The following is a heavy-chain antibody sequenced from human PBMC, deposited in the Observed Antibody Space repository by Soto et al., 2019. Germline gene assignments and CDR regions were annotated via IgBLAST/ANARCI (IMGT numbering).Heavy chain of an antibody. V-gene: IGHV3-74*01. CDR3: ASSIPVVVIASHHWFEP. D-gene: IGHD2-21*01. CDR1: GFTFSGDW. CDR2: INKDGSNN. Sequence: GGSLRLSCAASGFTFSGDWMHWVRQAAGKGLMWVSRINKDGSNNNYADYVKGRFTISRDNDKNTLYLKMNSLRAEDTSVYYCASSIPVVVIASHHWFEPWGQGTLVTVSS. J-gene: IGHJ5*02.